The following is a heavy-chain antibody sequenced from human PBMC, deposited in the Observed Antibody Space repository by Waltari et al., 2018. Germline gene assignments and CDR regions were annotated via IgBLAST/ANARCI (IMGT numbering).Heavy chain of an antibody. J-gene: IGHJ4*02. V-gene: IGHV5-51*03. CDR2: IYPGDSDT. CDR3: ARTYYYDSSGYYEAFDY. Sequence: EVQLVQSGAEVKKPGESLTISCTGSGYSFTIYWIGWVRQLPGKGLEWMGIIYPGDSDTRYSPSFQGQVTSSADKSISTAYLQWSSLKASDTAMYYCARTYYYDSSGYYEAFDYWGQGTLVTVSS. CDR1: GYSFTIYW. D-gene: IGHD3-22*01.